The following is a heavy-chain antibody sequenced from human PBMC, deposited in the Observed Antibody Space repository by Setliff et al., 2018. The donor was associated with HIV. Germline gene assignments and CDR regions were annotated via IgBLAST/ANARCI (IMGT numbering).Heavy chain of an antibody. CDR3: ARPHVRYNWFDP. CDR2: INPSGGST. V-gene: IGHV1-46*01. CDR1: GYAFTSDH. Sequence: ASVKVSCKASGYAFTSDHMHWVRQAPGQGLEWMGIINPSGGSTSYAQKFQGRVTITTDESTSTAYMELSSLRSEDTAGYYCARPHVRYNWFDPWGQGTLVTVSS. J-gene: IGHJ5*02.